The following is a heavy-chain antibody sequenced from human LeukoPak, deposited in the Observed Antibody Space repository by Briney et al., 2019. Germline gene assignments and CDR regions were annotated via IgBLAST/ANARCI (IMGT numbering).Heavy chain of an antibody. CDR2: IYYSGST. V-gene: IGHV4-59*01. CDR3: ARDPTRSGLDY. D-gene: IGHD4-11*01. Sequence: PSETLSLTCTVSGGSISSYYWSWIRQPPGKGLEWIGNIYYSGSTNSNPSLKSRVTISVDTSKNQFSLKLSSVTAADTAVYYCARDPTRSGLDYWGQGTLVTVSS. CDR1: GGSISSYY. J-gene: IGHJ4*02.